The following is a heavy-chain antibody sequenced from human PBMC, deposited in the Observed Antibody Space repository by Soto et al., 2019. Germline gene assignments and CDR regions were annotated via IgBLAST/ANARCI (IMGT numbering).Heavy chain of an antibody. D-gene: IGHD3-3*01. CDR3: ARDQRAYYDFWSGYFSEGAFDI. Sequence: PGGSLRPSCAASGFTFSSYAMHWVRQAPGKGLEWVAVISYDGSNKYYADSVKGRFTISRDNSKNTLYLQMNSLRAEDTAVYYCARDQRAYYDFWSGYFSEGAFDIWGQGTMVTVSS. CDR1: GFTFSSYA. CDR2: ISYDGSNK. V-gene: IGHV3-30-3*01. J-gene: IGHJ3*02.